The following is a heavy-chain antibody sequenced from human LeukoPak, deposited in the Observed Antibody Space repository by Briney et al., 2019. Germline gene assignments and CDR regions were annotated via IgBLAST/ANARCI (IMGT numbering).Heavy chain of an antibody. D-gene: IGHD2-15*01. CDR2: INDGGSNT. J-gene: IGHJ2*01. V-gene: IGHV3-23*01. CDR3: ARNSIGYCSGANCYPSWYFDL. CDR1: AFTIRNYA. Sequence: GGSLRLSCAASAFTIRNYAMSWVRQAPGKGLEWVSSINDGGSNTYYADSVKGRFTISRDNSKNTLYVQMNSLRAEDTAVYYCARNSIGYCSGANCYPSWYFDLWGPGNLVTVSS.